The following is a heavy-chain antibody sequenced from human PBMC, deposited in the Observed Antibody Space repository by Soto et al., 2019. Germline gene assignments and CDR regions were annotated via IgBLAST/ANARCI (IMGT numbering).Heavy chain of an antibody. CDR3: ARDAGYSYGPDFDY. D-gene: IGHD5-18*01. CDR2: IIPILGIA. Sequence: QVQLVQSGAEVKKPGSSVKVSCKASGGTFSSYTISWVRQAPGQGLEWMGRIIPILGIANYAQKFQGRVTXXAXKXXSTAYMELSSLRSEDTAVYYCARDAGYSYGPDFDYWGQGTLVTVSS. J-gene: IGHJ4*02. CDR1: GGTFSSYT. V-gene: IGHV1-69*08.